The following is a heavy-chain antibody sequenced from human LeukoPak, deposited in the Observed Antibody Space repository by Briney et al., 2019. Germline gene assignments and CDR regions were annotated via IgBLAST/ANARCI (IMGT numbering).Heavy chain of an antibody. Sequence: SETLSLTCTVSGDSFTSHYWTWVRQSPGRGLEWIGYVSYIGSTNYNPSLKSRVTISVDTSKNQFSLKLSSVTAADTAVYYCARDPTTVTKGLDIWGQGTMVTVS. CDR2: VSYIGST. CDR3: ARDPTTVTKGLDI. D-gene: IGHD4-17*01. V-gene: IGHV4-59*11. CDR1: GDSFTSHY. J-gene: IGHJ3*02.